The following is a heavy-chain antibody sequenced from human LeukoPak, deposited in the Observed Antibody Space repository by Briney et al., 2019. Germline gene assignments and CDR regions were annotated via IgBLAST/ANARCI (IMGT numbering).Heavy chain of an antibody. D-gene: IGHD4-11*01. CDR2: IIPIFGTA. CDR3: ARVGSADYSNYYFDY. J-gene: IGHJ4*02. V-gene: IGHV1-69*13. CDR1: GGTFSSYA. Sequence: GASVKVSCKASGGTFSSYAISWVRQAPGQGLEWMGGIIPIFGTANYAQKFQGRVTITADESMSTAYMELSSLRSEDTAVYYCARVGSADYSNYYFDYWGQGTLATVSS.